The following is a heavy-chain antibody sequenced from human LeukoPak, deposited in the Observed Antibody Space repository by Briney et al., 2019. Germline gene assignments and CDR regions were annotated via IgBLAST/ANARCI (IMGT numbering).Heavy chain of an antibody. Sequence: GGSLRLSCAASGFTFSSYWMHWVRQAPGKGLEWVSSISSSSSYIYYADSMKGRFTISRDNAKHSLYLQMDSLTAEDTAVYFCSRSVMIETTTRAFDIWGQGTMVTVSS. D-gene: IGHD2-15*01. CDR1: GFTFSSYW. J-gene: IGHJ3*02. V-gene: IGHV3-21*01. CDR3: SRSVMIETTTRAFDI. CDR2: ISSSSSYI.